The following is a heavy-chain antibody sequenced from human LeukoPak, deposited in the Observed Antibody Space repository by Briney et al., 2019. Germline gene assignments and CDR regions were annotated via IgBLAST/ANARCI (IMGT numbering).Heavy chain of an antibody. Sequence: GASVKVSCKASGGTFSSYAISWVRQAPGQGLEWMGWINPNSGGTNYAQKFQGRVTMTRDTSISTAYMEPSRLRSDDTAVYYCARGRSSSSSSWYRYWGQGTLVTVSS. CDR2: INPNSGGT. D-gene: IGHD6-13*01. CDR1: GGTFSSYA. CDR3: ARGRSSSSSSWYRY. V-gene: IGHV1-2*02. J-gene: IGHJ4*02.